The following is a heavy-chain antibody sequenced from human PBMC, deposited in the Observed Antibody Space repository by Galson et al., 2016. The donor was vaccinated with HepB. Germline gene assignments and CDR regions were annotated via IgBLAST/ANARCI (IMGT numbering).Heavy chain of an antibody. Sequence: QSGAEVKKPGESLKISCKGSGYTFASYWIGWVRQMPGKGLEWMGIIYPDDSETRYSPSFQGQVTISVDKSISTAYLQWSSLKASDTAMYYCARSLGHDSSGYYYVRSNWFDPWGQGTLVTVSS. J-gene: IGHJ5*02. CDR2: IYPDDSET. CDR1: GYTFASYW. CDR3: ARSLGHDSSGYYYVRSNWFDP. V-gene: IGHV5-51*01. D-gene: IGHD3-22*01.